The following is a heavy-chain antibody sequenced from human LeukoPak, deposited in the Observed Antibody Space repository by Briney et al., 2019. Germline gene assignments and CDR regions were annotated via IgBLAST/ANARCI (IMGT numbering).Heavy chain of an antibody. CDR1: GVSISSYY. CDR3: ARASWGSGWTSPFGY. D-gene: IGHD6-19*01. CDR2: IYYSGIT. J-gene: IGHJ4*02. V-gene: IGHV4-59*01. Sequence: SETLSLTCTVSGVSISSYYWSWIRQPPGKGLEWIAYIYYSGITNYNPSLKSRVTISVDTSKNQFSLKLSSVTAADTAVYYCARASWGSGWTSPFGYWGQETLVTVSS.